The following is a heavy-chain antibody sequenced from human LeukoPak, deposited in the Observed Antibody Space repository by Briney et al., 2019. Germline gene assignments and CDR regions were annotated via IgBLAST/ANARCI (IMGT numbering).Heavy chain of an antibody. CDR1: SGSISSYY. J-gene: IGHJ4*02. V-gene: IGHV4-59*08. D-gene: IGHD1-26*01. Sequence: PSETLSLTCTVSSGSISSYYWSWIRQPPGKGLEWIGYIYYSGSTNYNPSLKSRVTISVDTSKNQFSLKLSSVTAADTAVYYCTRGGSADPFEHWGQGTLVTVSS. CDR2: IYYSGST. CDR3: TRGGSADPFEH.